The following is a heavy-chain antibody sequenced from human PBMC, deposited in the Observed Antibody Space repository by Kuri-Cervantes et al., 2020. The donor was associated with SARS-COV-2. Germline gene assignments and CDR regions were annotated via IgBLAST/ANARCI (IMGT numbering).Heavy chain of an antibody. CDR3: ARRPAVAVPYFDY. D-gene: IGHD6-19*01. Sequence: GSLRLSCTVSGGSISSYYWSWIRQPPGKGLEWIGYIYYSGSTNYNPSLKSRVTISVDTSKNQFSLKLSSVTAADTAVYYCARRPAVAVPYFDYWGQGTLVTVSS. CDR2: IYYSGST. J-gene: IGHJ4*02. V-gene: IGHV4-59*08. CDR1: GGSISSYY.